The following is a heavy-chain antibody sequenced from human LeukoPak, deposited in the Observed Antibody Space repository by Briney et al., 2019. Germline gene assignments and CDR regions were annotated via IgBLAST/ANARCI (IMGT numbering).Heavy chain of an antibody. CDR3: ARVLAYCTDSSCPGIDV. V-gene: IGHV1-46*01. D-gene: IGHD2-8*02. J-gene: IGHJ6*02. CDR2: IDPNYGLA. Sequence: ASVKVSCKASGYTFPTYYLNWVRQVPGRGLEWMGKIDPNYGLAYYAQKFQGRVTMTRDTSTSTVYMEVNSLTSDDTAVYYCARVLAYCTDSSCPGIDVWGQGTTVTVSS. CDR1: GYTFPTYY.